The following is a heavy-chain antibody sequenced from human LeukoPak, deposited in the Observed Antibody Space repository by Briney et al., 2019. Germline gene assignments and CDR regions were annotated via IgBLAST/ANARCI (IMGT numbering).Heavy chain of an antibody. CDR3: ARAMSIAARLQTIFDY. Sequence: SETLSLTCSVSGASISSRGYFWGWIRQPPGKELEWIGSLYYGASTYYNPSLKSRVTILADTSKNQFSLKLTSVTAADTAVYYCARAMSIAARLQTIFDYWGQGTLVTVSS. V-gene: IGHV4-39*07. CDR1: GASISSRGYF. D-gene: IGHD6-6*01. J-gene: IGHJ4*02. CDR2: LYYGAST.